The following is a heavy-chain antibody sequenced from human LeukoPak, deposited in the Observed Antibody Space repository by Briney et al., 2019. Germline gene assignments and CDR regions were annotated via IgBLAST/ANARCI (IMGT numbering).Heavy chain of an antibody. V-gene: IGHV5-51*01. CDR2: IYPGDSDT. CDR3: ARYAFDSSGYYQKYFQH. Sequence: GESLKISCKGSGYSFTSYWIGWVRQMPGKGLEWMGIIYPGDSDTRYSPSFQGKVTIAADKSISTAYLQWSSLKASDTAMYYCARYAFDSSGYYQKYFQHWGQGTLVTVSS. CDR1: GYSFTSYW. J-gene: IGHJ1*01. D-gene: IGHD3-22*01.